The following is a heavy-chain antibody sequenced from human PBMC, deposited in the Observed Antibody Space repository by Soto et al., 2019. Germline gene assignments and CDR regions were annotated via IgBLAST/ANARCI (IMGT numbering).Heavy chain of an antibody. J-gene: IGHJ4*02. CDR3: ARDPYDSSGYYYVEGVGY. Sequence: EVQLVESGGGLGKPGGSLRLSCAASGFTFSSYSMNWVRQAPGKGLEWVSSISSSSSYIYYADSVKGRFTISRDNAKNSLYLQMNSLRAEDTAVYYCARDPYDSSGYYYVEGVGYWGQGTLVTVSS. V-gene: IGHV3-21*01. D-gene: IGHD3-22*01. CDR1: GFTFSSYS. CDR2: ISSSSSYI.